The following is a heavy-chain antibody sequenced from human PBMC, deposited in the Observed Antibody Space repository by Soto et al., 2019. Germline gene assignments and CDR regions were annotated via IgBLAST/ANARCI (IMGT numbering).Heavy chain of an antibody. CDR2: ISGSGGST. D-gene: IGHD5-18*01. V-gene: IGHV3-23*01. Sequence: EVQLLESGGGLVQPGGSLRLSCAASGFTFSSYAMSWVRQAPGNGLEWVSAISGSGGSTYYADSGKGRFTISRDNSKNTLYLQMNSLRAEDTAVYYCEKDGVDTAMVPYYFDYWGQGTLVTVSS. CDR1: GFTFSSYA. J-gene: IGHJ4*02. CDR3: EKDGVDTAMVPYYFDY.